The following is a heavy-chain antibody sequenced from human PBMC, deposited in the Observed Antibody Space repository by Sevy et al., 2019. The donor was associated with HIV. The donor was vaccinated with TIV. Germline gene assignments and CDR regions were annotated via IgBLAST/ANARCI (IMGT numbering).Heavy chain of an antibody. Sequence: LTCAASGFTFSSYDMHWVRQATGKGLEWVSAIGTAGDTYYPGSVKGRFTISRENAKNSLYLQMNSLRAGDTAVYYCAREARGRAFDIWGQGTMVTVSS. CDR3: AREARGRAFDI. CDR1: GFTFSSYD. CDR2: IGTAGDT. J-gene: IGHJ3*02. V-gene: IGHV3-13*01.